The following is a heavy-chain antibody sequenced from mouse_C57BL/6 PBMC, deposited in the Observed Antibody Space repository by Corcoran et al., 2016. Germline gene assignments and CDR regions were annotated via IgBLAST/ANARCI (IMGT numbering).Heavy chain of an antibody. CDR2: INTYSGVP. CDR1: GYTFTTYG. J-gene: IGHJ3*01. Sequence: QIQLVQSGPELKKPGETVKFSCKASGYTFTTYGMSWVKQAPGKGLKWMGWINTYSGVPTYADDFKGRFAFSLETSASTAYLQINNLKNEDTATYFCARKGIVTSAWFAYWGQGTLVTVSA. V-gene: IGHV9-3*01. D-gene: IGHD2-5*01. CDR3: ARKGIVTSAWFAY.